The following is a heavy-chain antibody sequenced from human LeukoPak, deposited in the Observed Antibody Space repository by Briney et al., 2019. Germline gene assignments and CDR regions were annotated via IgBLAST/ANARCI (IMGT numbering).Heavy chain of an antibody. J-gene: IGHJ4*02. CDR2: IYHSGST. Sequence: PSGTLSLTCAVSGGSISSGGYSWSWIRQPPGKGLEWIGYIYHSGSTYYNPSLKSRVTISVDRSKNQFSLKLSSVTAADTAVYYCARAQRFVDYWGQGTLVTVSS. D-gene: IGHD3-3*01. CDR3: ARAQRFVDY. CDR1: GGSISSGGYS. V-gene: IGHV4-30-2*01.